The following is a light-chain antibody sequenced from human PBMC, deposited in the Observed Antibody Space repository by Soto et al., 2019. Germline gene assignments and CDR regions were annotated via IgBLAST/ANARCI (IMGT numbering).Light chain of an antibody. CDR1: QSVSSS. J-gene: IGKJ5*01. V-gene: IGKV3-11*01. CDR3: QQRSNWPPAIT. Sequence: EIVLTQSPATLSLSPGERATLSCRASQSVSSSLAWYQQKPGQAPRLLIYDASNRATGIPARFSGSGSGTDFTLTISSLEPEDLAVYYCQQRSNWPPAITFGQGTRLEIK. CDR2: DAS.